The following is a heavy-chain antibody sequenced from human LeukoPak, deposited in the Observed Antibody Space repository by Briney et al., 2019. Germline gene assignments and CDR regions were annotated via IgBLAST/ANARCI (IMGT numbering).Heavy chain of an antibody. J-gene: IGHJ5*02. CDR3: ARGRGSGHKENWFDP. Sequence: ASVKVSCKASGYAFTTYDINWVRQATGQGLEWMGWMNPNSGNTGYTQKFQGRVTMTRNTSISTAYMELSSLRSEDTAVYYCARGRGSGHKENWFDPWGQGTLVAVSS. CDR1: GYAFTTYD. V-gene: IGHV1-8*01. D-gene: IGHD6-19*01. CDR2: MNPNSGNT.